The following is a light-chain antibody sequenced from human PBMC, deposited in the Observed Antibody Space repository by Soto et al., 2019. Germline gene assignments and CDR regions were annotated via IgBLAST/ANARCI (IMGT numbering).Light chain of an antibody. CDR3: QQYESTPPT. J-gene: IGKJ2*01. CDR1: QSVFYSSNNKNY. V-gene: IGKV4-1*01. Sequence: DIVMTQSPDSLAVSLGERATINCKSSQSVFYSSNNKNYLAWYQQRPGQPPNLLIYWASTRESGVPDRFSGSGSGTDFTLTITSLQAEDVAVYYCQQYESTPPTFGQGTKVEIK. CDR2: WAS.